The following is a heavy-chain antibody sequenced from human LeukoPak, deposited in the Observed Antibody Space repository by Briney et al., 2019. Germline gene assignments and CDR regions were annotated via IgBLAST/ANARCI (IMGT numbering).Heavy chain of an antibody. D-gene: IGHD1-1*01. CDR1: GYTFTSYG. CDR2: IIPIFGTG. V-gene: IGHV1-69*05. J-gene: IGHJ3*02. Sequence: ASVKVSCKASGYTFTSYGISWLRQAPGQGLEWMGGIIPIFGTGNYAQKFQGRVTITTDESTTTAYMELSNLRSEDTALYFCAREFLERRLPDAYDIWGQGTMVTISS. CDR3: AREFLERRLPDAYDI.